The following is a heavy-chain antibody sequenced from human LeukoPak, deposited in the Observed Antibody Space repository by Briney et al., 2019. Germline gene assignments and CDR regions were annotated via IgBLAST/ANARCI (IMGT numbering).Heavy chain of an antibody. V-gene: IGHV3-23*01. CDR2: ISGSGGST. D-gene: IGHD2-21*01. CDR3: AKDLVVLIAMQGYFDL. J-gene: IGHJ2*01. CDR1: GFTFSSYA. Sequence: GGSLRLSCAASGFTFSSYAMSWVRQAPGKGLEWVSTISGSGGSTYYADSVKGRFTISRDNSKNTLYLQMNSLRAEATAVYYCAKDLVVLIAMQGYFDLWGRGTLVTVSS.